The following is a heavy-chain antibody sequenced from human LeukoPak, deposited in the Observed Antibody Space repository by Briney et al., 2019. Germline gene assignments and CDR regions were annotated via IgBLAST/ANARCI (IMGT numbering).Heavy chain of an antibody. CDR2: ISYDGSNK. V-gene: IGHV3-30*18. J-gene: IGHJ6*02. CDR1: GFTFSSYG. D-gene: IGHD3-10*01. CDR3: AKDRGYYYGSAYYGMDV. Sequence: PGRSLRLSCAASGFTFSSYGMHWVRQAPGRGLEWVAVISYDGSNKYYADSVKGRFTISRDNSKNTLYLQMNSLRAEDTAVYYCAKDRGYYYGSAYYGMDVWGQGTTVTVSS.